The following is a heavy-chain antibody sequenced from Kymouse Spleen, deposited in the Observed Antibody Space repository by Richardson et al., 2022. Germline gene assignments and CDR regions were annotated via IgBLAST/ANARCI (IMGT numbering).Heavy chain of an antibody. J-gene: IGHJ4*02. Sequence: EVQLVESGGGLVQPGGSLKLSCAASGFTFSGSAMHWVRQASGKGLEWVGRIRSKANSYATAYAASVKGRFTISRDDSKNTAYLQMNSLKTEDTAVYYCTIAVAGTRYFDYWGQGTLVTVSS. CDR3: TIAVAGTRYFDY. D-gene: IGHD6-19*01. CDR2: IRSKANSYAT. CDR1: GFTFSGSA. V-gene: IGHV3-73*02.